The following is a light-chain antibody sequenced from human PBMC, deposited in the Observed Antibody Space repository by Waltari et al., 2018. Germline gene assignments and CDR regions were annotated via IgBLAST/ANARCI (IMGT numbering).Light chain of an antibody. CDR2: YDS. CDR3: QVWDGDSDHRV. J-gene: IGLJ2*01. V-gene: IGLV3-21*04. CDR1: NIGGKT. Sequence: SYVLTHPPSVSVAPGKTARITCGGANIGGKTVPWYQQKAGQAPVLVIYYDSDRPSGIPERFSGSNSGNTATLTISRDEAGDEADYYCQVWDGDSDHRVFGGGTKLTVL.